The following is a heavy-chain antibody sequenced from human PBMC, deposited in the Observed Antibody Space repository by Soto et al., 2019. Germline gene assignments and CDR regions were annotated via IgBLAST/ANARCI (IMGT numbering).Heavy chain of an antibody. CDR2: IFYSGST. D-gene: IGHD2-21*02. V-gene: IGHV4-31*03. CDR1: GASISNGGYY. J-gene: IGHJ6*02. CDR3: ARDFSGGDIYGMDV. Sequence: QVQLQESGPGLVKPSQTLSLTCTVSGASISNGGYYWSWIRQLPGKGLEWIGYIFYSGSTHYNSYLKSRVTISVDRSENQISLKLTSVTAADTAVYYCARDFSGGDIYGMDVWGLGTTVTVSS.